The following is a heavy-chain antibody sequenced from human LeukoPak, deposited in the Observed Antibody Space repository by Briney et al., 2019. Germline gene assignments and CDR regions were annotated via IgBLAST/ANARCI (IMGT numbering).Heavy chain of an antibody. CDR1: GFTFNSYW. CDR2: MKQDGSDK. J-gene: IGHJ4*02. Sequence: GGSLRLSCAGSGFTFNSYWMAWVRQAPGKGPEWVANMKQDGSDKNYVDSVKGRFTISRDNAKNSLYLQMDSLRAEDTAVYYCARDVGGSLDYWGQGTLVTVSP. CDR3: ARDVGGSLDY. D-gene: IGHD1-26*01. V-gene: IGHV3-7*05.